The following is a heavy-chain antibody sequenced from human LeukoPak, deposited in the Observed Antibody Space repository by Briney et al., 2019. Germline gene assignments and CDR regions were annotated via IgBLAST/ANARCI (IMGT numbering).Heavy chain of an antibody. V-gene: IGHV4-34*01. CDR3: ARTGYYAQYFDY. CDR1: GGSFSGYY. D-gene: IGHD3-9*01. Sequence: SETLSLTCAVSGGSFSGYYWSWIRQSPGKGLEWIGEINHSGSTNYNPSLRSRVTISVDTSKNQFSLKLSSVTAADTAVYYCARTGYYAQYFDYWGQGTLVTVSS. J-gene: IGHJ4*02. CDR2: INHSGST.